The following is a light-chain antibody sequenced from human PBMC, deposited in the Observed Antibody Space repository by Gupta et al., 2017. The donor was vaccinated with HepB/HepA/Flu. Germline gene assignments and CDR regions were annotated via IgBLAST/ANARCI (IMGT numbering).Light chain of an antibody. V-gene: IGLV7-43*01. CDR1: TGAVTSSYY. CDR3: TPHYGGSWV. CDR2: NTS. J-gene: IGLJ3*02. Sequence: QPVVTQEPSLTVSPGGTVTLTCASSTGAVTSSYYPNWFQQKPGQAPMAVSYNTSNKHSWTPAWFYGALLGANAETKLSGAQAEDDAYLLCTPHYGGSWVFGGGTKLTVL.